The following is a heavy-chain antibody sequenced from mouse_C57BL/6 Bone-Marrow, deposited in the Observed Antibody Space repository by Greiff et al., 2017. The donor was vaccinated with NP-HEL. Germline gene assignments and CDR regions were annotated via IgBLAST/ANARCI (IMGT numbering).Heavy chain of an antibody. V-gene: IGHV3-6*01. CDR2: ISYDGSN. D-gene: IGHD1-1*01. CDR1: GYSITSGYY. Sequence: EVQRVESGPGLVKPSQSLSLTCSVTGYSITSGYYWNWIRQFPGNKLEWMGYISYDGSNNYNPSLKNRISITRDTSKNQFFLKLNSVTTEDTATYYCARGVYGSSSDYWGQGTTLTVSS. CDR3: ARGVYGSSSDY. J-gene: IGHJ2*01.